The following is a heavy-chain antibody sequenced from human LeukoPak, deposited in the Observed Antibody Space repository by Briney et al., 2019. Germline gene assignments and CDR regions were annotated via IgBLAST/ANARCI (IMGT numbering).Heavy chain of an antibody. J-gene: IGHJ4*02. CDR2: THYTGST. CDR1: GGSISSYY. CDR3: AGGRGSYGPYYFDY. D-gene: IGHD1-26*01. V-gene: IGHV4-59*01. Sequence: SETLSLTCTVSGGSISSYYWSWIRQPPGKGLEWIGYTHYTGSTNYNPSLKSRVTISLDMSKNRFSLRLSSVTAADTAVYYCAGGRGSYGPYYFDYWGQGTLVTVSS.